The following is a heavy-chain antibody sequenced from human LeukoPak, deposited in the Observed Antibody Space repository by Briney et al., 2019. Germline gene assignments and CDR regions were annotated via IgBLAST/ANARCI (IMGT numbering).Heavy chain of an antibody. J-gene: IGHJ4*02. CDR2: ISGSDGST. CDR3: AKVGSGWTPFDY. V-gene: IGHV3-23*01. Sequence: PGGSLRLSCAASGFTFSSYAMSWVRQAPGKGLEWVSAISGSDGSTYYADSVKGRLTISRDNSKNTLYLQMNSLRAEDTAVYYCAKVGSGWTPFDYWGQGTLVTVSS. CDR1: GFTFSSYA. D-gene: IGHD6-19*01.